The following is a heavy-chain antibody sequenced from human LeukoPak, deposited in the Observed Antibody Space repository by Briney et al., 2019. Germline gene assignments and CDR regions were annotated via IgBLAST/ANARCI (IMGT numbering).Heavy chain of an antibody. D-gene: IGHD3-10*01. CDR2: IIPIFGTA. CDR3: ARTYGELDY. V-gene: IGHV1-69*13. CDR1: AYTFTKYG. Sequence: SVKVSCKASAYTFTKYGISWVRQAPGQGLEWMGGIIPIFGTANYAQKFQGRVTITADESTSTAYMELSSLRSEDTAVYYCARTYGELDYWGQGTLVTVSS. J-gene: IGHJ4*02.